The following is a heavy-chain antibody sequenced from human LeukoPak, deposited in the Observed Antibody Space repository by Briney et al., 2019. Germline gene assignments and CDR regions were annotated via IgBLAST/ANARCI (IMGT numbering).Heavy chain of an antibody. J-gene: IGHJ4*02. Sequence: SETLSLTCTVSGGSISSGGYSWSWIRQPPGKGLEWIGYIYHSGSTYYNPSLKSRVTISVDRSKNQFSLKLSSVTAADTAVYYCARDLVRQAYFDYWGQGTLVTVSS. CDR2: IYHSGST. D-gene: IGHD2-21*01. V-gene: IGHV4-30-2*01. CDR3: ARDLVRQAYFDY. CDR1: GGSISSGGYS.